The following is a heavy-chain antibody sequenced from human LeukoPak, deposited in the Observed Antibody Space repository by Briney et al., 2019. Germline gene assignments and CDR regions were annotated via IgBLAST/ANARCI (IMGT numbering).Heavy chain of an antibody. J-gene: IGHJ6*03. V-gene: IGHV1-2*02. CDR1: GGTFSSYA. Sequence: ASVKVSCKASGGTFSSYAISWVRQAPGQGLEWMGWINPNSGGTNYAQKFQGRVTMTRDTSISTAYMELSRLRSDDTAVYYCARGRGYYDILTGPERSSYYYYMDVWGKGTTVTISS. CDR3: ARGRGYYDILTGPERSSYYYYMDV. D-gene: IGHD3-9*01. CDR2: INPNSGGT.